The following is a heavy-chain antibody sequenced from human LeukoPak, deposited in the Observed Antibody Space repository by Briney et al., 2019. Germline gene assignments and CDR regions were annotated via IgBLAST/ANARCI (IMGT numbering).Heavy chain of an antibody. D-gene: IGHD3-22*01. CDR3: ARVTGYMIEDYFDY. V-gene: IGHV4-39*07. CDR2: IYYSGST. Sequence: PSETLSLTCTVSGGSISSNSYYWGWIRQPPGKGLEWIGSIYYSGSTYYNPSLKSRVTISVDTSKNQFSPRLSSVTAADTAVYYCARVTGYMIEDYFDYWGQGTLVTVSS. J-gene: IGHJ4*02. CDR1: GGSISSNSYY.